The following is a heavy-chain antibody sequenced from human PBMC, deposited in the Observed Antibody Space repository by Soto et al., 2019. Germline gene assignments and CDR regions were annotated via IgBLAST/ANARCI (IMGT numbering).Heavy chain of an antibody. CDR2: ISGYNANT. Sequence: QVPLVQSGAEVKKPGASVTVSCKASGYSFNSYGISWVRQAPAQVLEWMGWISGYNANTNYAQNVQGRVTMTTETSTSTAYMEVRSLTSDDTAVYYCARYYFLSTGSGTFDYWGQGTLVTVSS. CDR3: ARYYFLSTGSGTFDY. CDR1: GYSFNSYG. V-gene: IGHV1-18*04. D-gene: IGHD1-7*01. J-gene: IGHJ4*02.